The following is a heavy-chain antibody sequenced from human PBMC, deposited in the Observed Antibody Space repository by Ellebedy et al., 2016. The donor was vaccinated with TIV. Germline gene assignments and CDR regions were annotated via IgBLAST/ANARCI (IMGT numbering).Heavy chain of an antibody. CDR1: GFTFSNYN. D-gene: IGHD6-19*01. CDR3: ARDPGGGSGWYYFDY. CDR2: ISSSTTI. Sequence: GGSLRLSXAASGFTFSNYNINWVRQAPGKGLEWVSYISSSTTIYYADSVKGRFTISRDNAKNSLYLQMNSLRDEDTAVYYCARDPGGGSGWYYFDYWGQGTLVTVSP. V-gene: IGHV3-48*02. J-gene: IGHJ4*02.